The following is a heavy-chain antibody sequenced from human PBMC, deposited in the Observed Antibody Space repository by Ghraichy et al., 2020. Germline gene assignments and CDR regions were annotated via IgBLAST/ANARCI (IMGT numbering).Heavy chain of an antibody. CDR1: GFPFGDFY. J-gene: IGHJ4*02. CDR3: AREGYYGSRTYPPV. CDR2: ISYSNDYT. Sequence: GGSLRLSCAASGFPFGDFYMSWSRQAPGKGLEWVAYISYSNDYTNYADSVKGRFTLSRDNAKNSVYLQMTSLRADDTAIYYCAREGYYGSRTYPPVWGPGTLVTVSS. D-gene: IGHD3-10*01. V-gene: IGHV3-11*06.